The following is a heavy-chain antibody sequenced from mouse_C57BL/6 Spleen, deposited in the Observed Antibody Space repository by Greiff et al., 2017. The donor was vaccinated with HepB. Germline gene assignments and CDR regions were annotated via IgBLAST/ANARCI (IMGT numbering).Heavy chain of an antibody. D-gene: IGHD4-1*01. Sequence: QVQLQQSGAELVKPGASVKMSCKASGYTFTSYWLTWVKQRPGQGLEWIGDIYPGSGSTNYNEKFKSKATLTVDTSSSTAYMQLSSLTSEDSAVYYCARTGTDYFDYWGQGTTLTVSS. J-gene: IGHJ2*01. V-gene: IGHV1-55*01. CDR3: ARTGTDYFDY. CDR2: IYPGSGST. CDR1: GYTFTSYW.